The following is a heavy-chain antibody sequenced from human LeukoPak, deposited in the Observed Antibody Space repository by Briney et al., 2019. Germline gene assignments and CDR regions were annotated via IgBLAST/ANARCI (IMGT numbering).Heavy chain of an antibody. Sequence: PSETLSLTCTVSGGSISSGGYYWSWIRQHPGKGLEWIGYIYYSGSTYYNPSLKSRVTISVDTSKNQFSLKPSSVTAADTAVYYCARVDFNDSGSYFTIDYWGQGTLVTVSS. V-gene: IGHV4-31*03. CDR2: IYYSGST. J-gene: IGHJ4*02. CDR1: GGSISSGGYY. D-gene: IGHD1-26*01. CDR3: ARVDFNDSGSYFTIDY.